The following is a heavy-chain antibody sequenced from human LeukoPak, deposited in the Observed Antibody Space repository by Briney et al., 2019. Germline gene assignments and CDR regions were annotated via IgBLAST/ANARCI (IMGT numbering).Heavy chain of an antibody. J-gene: IGHJ4*02. V-gene: IGHV3-30*03. CDR2: ISYDGSNK. CDR3: ARGALLYYFDY. Sequence: PGGSLRLSCAASGFTFSSYGMHWVRQAPGKGLEWVAVISYDGSNKYYADSVKGRFTISRDNSKNTLYLQMNSLRAEDTAVYYCARGALLYYFDYWGQGTLVTVSS. D-gene: IGHD2-15*01. CDR1: GFTFSSYG.